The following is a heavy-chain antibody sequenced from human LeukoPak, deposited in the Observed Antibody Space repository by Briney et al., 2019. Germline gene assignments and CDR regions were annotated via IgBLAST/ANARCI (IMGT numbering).Heavy chain of an antibody. CDR1: GFAFHAFD. CDR3: ATWAFYHGLDV. CDR2: INSDGGKT. Sequence: GGSLRLSCAASGFAFHAFDMYWVRQAPGEGLEWVSRINSDGGKTYYADSVRSRFTISRDNSKNSLYLQMNSLRTDDAALYYCATWAFYHGLDVWGQGTTVTVSS. D-gene: IGHD1-26*01. V-gene: IGHV3-43*02. J-gene: IGHJ6*02.